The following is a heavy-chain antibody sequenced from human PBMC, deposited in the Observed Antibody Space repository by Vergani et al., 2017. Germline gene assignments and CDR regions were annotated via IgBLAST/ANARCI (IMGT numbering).Heavy chain of an antibody. D-gene: IGHD2/OR15-2a*01. J-gene: IGHJ6*02. V-gene: IGHV1-69*13. CDR2: IIPIFGTA. Sequence: QVQLVQSGSEVRKPGASVKVSCQVSGYSLTELTIHWVRQAPGKGLEWMGRIIPIFGTANYAQKFQGRVTITADESTSTAYMELSSLRSEDTAVYYCARNRNRDGMDVWGQGTTVTVSS. CDR3: ARNRNRDGMDV. CDR1: GYSLTELT.